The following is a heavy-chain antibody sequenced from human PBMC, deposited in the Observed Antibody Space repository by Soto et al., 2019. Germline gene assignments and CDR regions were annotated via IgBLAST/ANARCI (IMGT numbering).Heavy chain of an antibody. J-gene: IGHJ4*02. CDR2: MNPNSGNT. D-gene: IGHD2-15*01. CDR1: GYTFTSYD. V-gene: IGHV1-8*01. Sequence: GASVKVSCKASGYTFTSYDINWVRQATGQGLEWMGWMNPNSGNTGYAQKFQGRVTMTRNTSISTAYMELSSLRSEDTAVYYCARGRRGTFLYCSGGSCDYYFDDWGQGTLVTSPQ. CDR3: ARGRRGTFLYCSGGSCDYYFDD.